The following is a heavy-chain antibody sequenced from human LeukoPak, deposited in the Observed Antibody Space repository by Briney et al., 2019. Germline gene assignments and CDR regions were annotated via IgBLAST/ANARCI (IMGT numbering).Heavy chain of an antibody. J-gene: IGHJ4*02. CDR3: ARHPEMATIWYYFDY. D-gene: IGHD5-24*01. CDR1: GGSISSSSYY. CDR2: IYYSGST. Sequence: SETLSPTCTVSGGSISSSSYYWGWIRQPPRKGLEWIGSIYYSGSTYYNPSLKSRVTISVDTSKNQFSLKLSSVTAADTAVYYCARHPEMATIWYYFDYWGQGTLVTVSS. V-gene: IGHV4-39*01.